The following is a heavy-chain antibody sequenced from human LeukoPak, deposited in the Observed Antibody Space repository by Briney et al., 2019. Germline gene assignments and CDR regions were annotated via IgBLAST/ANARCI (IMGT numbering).Heavy chain of an antibody. CDR2: IKQDGSEK. Sequence: PGGSLRLSCAASGFTFSSYWMSWVRQAPGKGLGWVANIKQDGSEKYYVDSVKGRFTISRDYAKNSLCLQMNSLRAEDTAVYYCARERPIVADVDLDYWGQGTLVTVSS. J-gene: IGHJ4*02. V-gene: IGHV3-7*03. D-gene: IGHD5-12*01. CDR1: GFTFSSYW. CDR3: ARERPIVADVDLDY.